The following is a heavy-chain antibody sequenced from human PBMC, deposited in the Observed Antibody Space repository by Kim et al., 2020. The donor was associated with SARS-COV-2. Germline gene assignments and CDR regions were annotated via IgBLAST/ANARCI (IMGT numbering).Heavy chain of an antibody. V-gene: IGHV4-31*03. CDR1: GGSISSGGYY. CDR2: IYYSGST. CDR3: ARAPGPPGWFDP. Sequence: SETLSLTCTVSGGSISSGGYYWSWIRQHPGKGLEWIGYIYYSGSTYYNPSLKSRVTISVDTSKNQFSLKLSSVTAADTAVYYCARAPGPPGWFDPWGQGTLVTVSS. J-gene: IGHJ5*02.